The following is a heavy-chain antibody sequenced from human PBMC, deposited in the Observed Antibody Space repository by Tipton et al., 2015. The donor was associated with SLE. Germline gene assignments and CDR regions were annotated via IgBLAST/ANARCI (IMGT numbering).Heavy chain of an antibody. CDR1: GFTFSSYG. V-gene: IGHV3-23*01. CDR2: ISGSGGGT. Sequence: SLRLSCAASGFTFSSYGMSWVRQAPGKGLEWVSAISGSGGGTYYADSVKGRFTISRDNSKNTLYLQMNSLRAEDTAVYYCAKDPSGAFRSGYYSYWGQGTLVTVSS. CDR3: AKDPSGAFRSGYYSY. D-gene: IGHD3-3*01. J-gene: IGHJ4*02.